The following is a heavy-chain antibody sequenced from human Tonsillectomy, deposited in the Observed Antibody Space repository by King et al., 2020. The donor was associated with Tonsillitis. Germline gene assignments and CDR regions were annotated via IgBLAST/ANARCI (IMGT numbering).Heavy chain of an antibody. Sequence: VQLVESGGGVVQPGRSLRLSCAASGFTFSSYAMHWVRQAPGKGLEWVAVISYDGNNKYYADSVKGRFTISRDNSKNTLYLQMNSLRAEDTAVYYCAKDTRPDYWGQGTLVTVSS. J-gene: IGHJ4*02. CDR1: GFTFSSYA. CDR2: ISYDGNNK. CDR3: AKDTRPDY. D-gene: IGHD3-3*01. V-gene: IGHV3-30-3*01.